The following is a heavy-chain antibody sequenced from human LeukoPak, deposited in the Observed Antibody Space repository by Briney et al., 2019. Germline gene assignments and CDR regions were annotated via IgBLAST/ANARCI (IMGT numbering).Heavy chain of an antibody. Sequence: PGGSLRLSCAASGFTFSSYAMSWVRQPPGKGLEWIGEINHSGSTNYNPSLKSRVTISVDTSKNQFSLKLSSVTAADTAVYYCAISYDFWSGYPDYWGQGTLVTVSS. CDR2: INHSGST. CDR1: GFTFSSYA. D-gene: IGHD3-3*01. V-gene: IGHV4-34*08. J-gene: IGHJ4*02. CDR3: AISYDFWSGYPDY.